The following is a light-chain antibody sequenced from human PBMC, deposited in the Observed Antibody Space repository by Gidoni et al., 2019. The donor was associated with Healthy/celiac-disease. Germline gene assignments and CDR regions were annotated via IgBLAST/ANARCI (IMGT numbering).Light chain of an antibody. J-gene: IGLJ2*01. V-gene: IGLV3-1*01. CDR1: KLGDKY. CDR3: QAWDSSTVV. CDR2: QDS. Sequence: SYELTQPPSVSVSPGQTASITCSGDKLGDKYACWYQQKPGQSPVPVIYQDSKRPSGIPERFSGSNSGNTATLTIRGTQAMDEADYYCQAWDSSTVVFGGGTKLTVL.